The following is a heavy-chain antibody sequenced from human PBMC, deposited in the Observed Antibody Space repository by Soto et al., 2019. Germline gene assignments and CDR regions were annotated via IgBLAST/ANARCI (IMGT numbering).Heavy chain of an antibody. CDR1: GYTFTSYD. J-gene: IGHJ6*02. CDR3: ARGRSGDDYYYYYGMDV. D-gene: IGHD5-12*01. Sequence: QVQLVQSGAEVKKPGASVKVSCKASGYTFTSYDINWVRQATGQGLEWMGWMNPNSGNTGYGQKFQGRVTMTRNTSISTAYMELSSLRSEDTAVYYCARGRSGDDYYYYYGMDVWGQGTTVTVSS. V-gene: IGHV1-8*01. CDR2: MNPNSGNT.